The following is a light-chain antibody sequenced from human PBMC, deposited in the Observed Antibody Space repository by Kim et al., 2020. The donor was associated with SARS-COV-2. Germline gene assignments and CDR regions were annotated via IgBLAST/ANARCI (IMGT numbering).Light chain of an antibody. J-gene: IGKJ1*01. CDR2: AAS. Sequence: DIQMTQSPSSLSASVGDRVTITCRASQGITNDLGWYQQTPGKAPKLLIYAASSLESGVPSRFSGSRSGTEFTLTISSLQPEDCATYYCLQHNTYPRTFGQGTKVDIK. CDR3: LQHNTYPRT. CDR1: QGITND. V-gene: IGKV1-17*01.